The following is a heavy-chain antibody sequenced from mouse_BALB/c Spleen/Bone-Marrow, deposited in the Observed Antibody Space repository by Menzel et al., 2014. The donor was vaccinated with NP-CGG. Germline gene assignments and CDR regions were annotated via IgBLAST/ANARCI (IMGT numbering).Heavy chain of an antibody. CDR3: ARFYGNYFDH. D-gene: IGHD2-1*01. J-gene: IGHJ2*01. V-gene: IGHV3-5*02. Sequence: DVKLVESGPGLVKPSQTVSLTCTVTGISITTGNYRWSWIRQFPGNKLEWIGYIYYSGTITYNPSLTSRTTITRDTSKNQFFLEMNSLTAEDTATYYCARFYGNYFDHWGQGTTLTVSS. CDR2: IYYSGTI. CDR1: GISITTGNYR.